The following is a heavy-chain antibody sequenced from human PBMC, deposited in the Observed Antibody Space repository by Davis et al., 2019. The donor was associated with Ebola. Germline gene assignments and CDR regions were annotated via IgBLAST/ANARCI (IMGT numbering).Heavy chain of an antibody. D-gene: IGHD3-10*01. Sequence: PGGSLRLSCAVSGFTLRSHWMSWVRQAPGKGLEWVANIKQDGSEKYYVDSVKGRFTISRDNAKNSLYLQMDGLRAEDTAVYYCAREYGSGCCYYVDVWGKGTTVTVSS. CDR1: GFTLRSHW. CDR3: AREYGSGCCYYVDV. CDR2: IKQDGSEK. V-gene: IGHV3-7*01. J-gene: IGHJ6*03.